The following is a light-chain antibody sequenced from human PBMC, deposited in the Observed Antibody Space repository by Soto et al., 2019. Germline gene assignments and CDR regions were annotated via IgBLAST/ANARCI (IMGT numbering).Light chain of an antibody. Sequence: QSALTQPASVSGSPGQSITISCTGTSSDVGGYNYVSWFQHHPGKAPKLIIYEVSYRPSGVSNRFSGSKSGDTDSLTISGLQDEDEADYYCSSFTNTITRYAFGTGNKVTVL. CDR3: SSFTNTITRYA. CDR1: SSDVGGYNY. J-gene: IGLJ1*01. CDR2: EVS. V-gene: IGLV2-14*01.